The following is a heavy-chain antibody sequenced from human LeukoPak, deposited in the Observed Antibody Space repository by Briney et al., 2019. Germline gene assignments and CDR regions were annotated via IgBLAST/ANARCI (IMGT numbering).Heavy chain of an antibody. CDR2: IIPIFGTA. CDR1: GGTSSSYA. CDR3: ARSSSSWFNWFDP. D-gene: IGHD6-13*01. J-gene: IGHJ5*02. V-gene: IGHV1-69*13. Sequence: ASVKVSCKASGGTSSSYAISWVRQAPGQGLEWMGGIIPIFGTANYAQKFQGRVTITADESTSTAYMELSSLRSEDTAVYYCARSSSSWFNWFDPWGQGTLVTVSS.